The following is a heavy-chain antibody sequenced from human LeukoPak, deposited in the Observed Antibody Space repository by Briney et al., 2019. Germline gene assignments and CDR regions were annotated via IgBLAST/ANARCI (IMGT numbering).Heavy chain of an antibody. J-gene: IGHJ4*02. CDR3: ARRVVGATDD. D-gene: IGHD1-26*01. V-gene: IGHV4-39*01. CDR1: GGSISSSSYY. Sequence: PSETLSLTCTVSGGSISSSSYYWGWIRQPPGKGLEWIGSIYYSGGTYYNPSLKSRVTISVDTSKNQFSLKLSSVTAADTAVYYCARRVVGATDDWGQGTLVTVSS. CDR2: IYYSGGT.